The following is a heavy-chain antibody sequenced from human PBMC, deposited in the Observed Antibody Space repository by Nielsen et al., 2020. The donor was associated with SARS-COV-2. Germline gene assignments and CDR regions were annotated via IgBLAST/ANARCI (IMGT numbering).Heavy chain of an antibody. V-gene: IGHV3-11*05. CDR2: ISPSSSFT. Sequence: GESLKISCAASGFTFSDYYMSWIRQAPGKGLEWISFISPSSSFTNDADSVKGRFTISRDNANNSLYLQMNLLRADDTAVYYCARGGRIVGYNWFDRWGQGTLVTVSS. J-gene: IGHJ5*02. CDR3: ARGGRIVGYNWFDR. D-gene: IGHD1-26*01. CDR1: GFTFSDYY.